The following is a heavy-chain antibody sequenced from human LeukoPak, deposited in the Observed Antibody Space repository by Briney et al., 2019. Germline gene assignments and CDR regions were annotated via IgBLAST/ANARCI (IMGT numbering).Heavy chain of an antibody. CDR2: VTGSSRTT. CDR1: GFTLSSYA. J-gene: IGHJ4*02. CDR3: AKRVGGSSHWPHFDC. Sequence: PGGSLTLACPASGFTLSSYAMSWVRQAPGKGLEWVSVVTGSSRTTYYAAFGKGRFTISRDNSKNTLYLQMNSLRAENTAVYYCAKRVGGSSHWPHFDCWGQGTMVTVSS. V-gene: IGHV3-23*01. D-gene: IGHD2-15*01.